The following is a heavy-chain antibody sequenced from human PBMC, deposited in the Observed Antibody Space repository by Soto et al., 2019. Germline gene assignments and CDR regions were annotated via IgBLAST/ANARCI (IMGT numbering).Heavy chain of an antibody. D-gene: IGHD5-18*01. CDR1: GGSISSGGYY. J-gene: IGHJ5*02. CDR2: IYYSGST. Sequence: QVQLQESGPGLVKPSQTLSLTCTVSGGSISSGGYYWSWIRQHPGKGLEWIGYIYYSGSTYYNPSLKSLVTISVDSSKNQFSLKLSSVTAADTAVYYCARDNSYGGSNWFDPWGQGTLVTVSS. CDR3: ARDNSYGGSNWFDP. V-gene: IGHV4-31*01.